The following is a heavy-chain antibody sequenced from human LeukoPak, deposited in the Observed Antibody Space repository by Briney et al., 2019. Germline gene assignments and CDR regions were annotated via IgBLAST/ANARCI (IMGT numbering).Heavy chain of an antibody. CDR2: ISSSTTTI. D-gene: IGHD1-26*01. V-gene: IGHV3-11*01. CDR3: TRERSNDFDAFDL. J-gene: IGHJ3*01. Sequence: GGSLRLSRAASGFTFSDYFMSWVRQAPGKGLEWVAYISSSTTTIHYAESVRGRFTISRDNAENSLYLHMNSLRAEDTAVYYCTRERSNDFDAFDLWGQGTLVTVSS. CDR1: GFTFSDYF.